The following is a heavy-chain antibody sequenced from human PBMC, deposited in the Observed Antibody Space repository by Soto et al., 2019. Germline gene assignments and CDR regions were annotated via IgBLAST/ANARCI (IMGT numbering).Heavy chain of an antibody. CDR2: IYSGGST. CDR3: ERGYAGPTFDY. J-gene: IGHJ4*02. CDR1: GFTVSSNY. V-gene: IGHV3-53*01. Sequence: EVQLVESGGGLIQPGGSLRLSCAASGFTVSSNYMSWVRQAPGKGLEWVSVIYSGGSTYYADSVKGRFTISRDNSKNALYLQMNSLRAEDTAVYYCERGYAGPTFDYWGQGSLVTVSS. D-gene: IGHD6-13*01.